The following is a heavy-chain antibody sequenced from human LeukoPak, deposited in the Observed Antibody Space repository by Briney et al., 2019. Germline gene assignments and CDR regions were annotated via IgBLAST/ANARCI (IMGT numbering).Heavy chain of an antibody. CDR1: GGSISSYY. Sequence: PSETLSLTCTVSGGSISSYYWSWIRQPPGKGLEWIGYIYYSGTTNYNPSLKSRVTISVDTSKNQFSLKLSSVTAADTAVYYCARGVYIAAAQYAYWGQGTLVTGSS. CDR2: IYYSGTT. D-gene: IGHD6-13*01. J-gene: IGHJ4*02. CDR3: ARGVYIAAAQYAY. V-gene: IGHV4-59*01.